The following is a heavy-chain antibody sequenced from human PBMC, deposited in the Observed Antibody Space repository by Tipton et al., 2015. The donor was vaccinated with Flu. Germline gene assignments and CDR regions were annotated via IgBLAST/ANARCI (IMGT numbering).Heavy chain of an antibody. V-gene: IGHV4-39*01. CDR2: IYYSGST. D-gene: IGHD6-13*01. CDR3: ARAPPGVARSSSWYHSKRDRPNWFDP. J-gene: IGHJ5*02. Sequence: TLSLTCTVSGGSISSSSYYWGWIRQPPGKGLEWIGSIYYSGSTYYNPSLKSRVTISVDTSKNQFSLKLSSVTAADTAVYYCARAPPGVARSSSWYHSKRDRPNWFDPWGQGTLVTVSS. CDR1: GGSISSSSYY.